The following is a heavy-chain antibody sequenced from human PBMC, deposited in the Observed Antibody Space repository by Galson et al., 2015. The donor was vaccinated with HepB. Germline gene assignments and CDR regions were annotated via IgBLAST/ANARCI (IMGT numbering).Heavy chain of an antibody. CDR3: ARDSGNGGSQA. D-gene: IGHD2-8*01. J-gene: IGHJ5*02. CDR2: IWYDGTYK. Sequence: SLRLSCAASGFIFSHYGMQWVRQAPGKGLEWVAHIWYDGTYKHYADSVKGRFTISRDNAKNTLFLQMNSLRAEDTAVYYCARDSGNGGSQAWGQGTLVSVSS. CDR1: GFIFSHYG. V-gene: IGHV3-33*01.